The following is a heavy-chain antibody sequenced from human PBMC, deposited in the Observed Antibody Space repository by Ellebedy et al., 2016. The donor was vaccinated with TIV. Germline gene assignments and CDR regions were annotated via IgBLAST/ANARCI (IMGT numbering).Heavy chain of an antibody. CDR3: ARDRVHYAHFDY. CDR1: GFIFSSYA. D-gene: IGHD4-17*01. J-gene: IGHJ4*02. V-gene: IGHV3-30-3*01. CDR2: ISYDGSNK. Sequence: GGSLRLXCAASGFIFSSYAMHWVRQAPGKGLEWVAVISYDGSNKYYADSVKGRFTISRDNSKNMLYLQMNSLRAEDTAVYYCARDRVHYAHFDYWGQGTLVTVSS.